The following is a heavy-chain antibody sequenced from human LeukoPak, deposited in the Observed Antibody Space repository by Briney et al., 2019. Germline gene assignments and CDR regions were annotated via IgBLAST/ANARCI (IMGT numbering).Heavy chain of an antibody. V-gene: IGHV1-2*02. Sequence: ASVKVSFKASGYTFTGYYIHWVRQAPGQGLEWMGWINPNSAGTNYAQKFQGRVTMTRDTSISTAYMELSRLKSDDTAVYYCARGRWLQLPTGDFDCWGQGTLVTVSS. D-gene: IGHD5-24*01. CDR1: GYTFTGYY. J-gene: IGHJ4*02. CDR3: ARGRWLQLPTGDFDC. CDR2: INPNSAGT.